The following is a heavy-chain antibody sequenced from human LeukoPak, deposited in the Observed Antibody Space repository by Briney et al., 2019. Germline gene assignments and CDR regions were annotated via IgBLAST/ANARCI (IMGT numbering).Heavy chain of an antibody. D-gene: IGHD6-13*01. Sequence: SETLSPTCAVYGGSFSGYYWSWIRQPPGKGLEWIGEINHSGSTNYNPSLKSRVTISVDTSKNQFSLKLSSVTAADTAVYYCARGRSNSSWYVDYWGQGTLVTVSS. J-gene: IGHJ4*02. V-gene: IGHV4-34*01. CDR1: GGSFSGYY. CDR2: INHSGST. CDR3: ARGRSNSSWYVDY.